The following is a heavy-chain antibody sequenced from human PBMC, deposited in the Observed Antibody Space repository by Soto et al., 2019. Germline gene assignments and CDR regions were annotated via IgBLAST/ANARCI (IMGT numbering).Heavy chain of an antibody. CDR3: AKEPGRPTVTRPYFDF. Sequence: GGSLRLSCAASGFTFSRYAMSWVRQAPGKGLEWVSAISGSGGSTYYADSVKGRFTISRDNSKNTLYLQMNSLRAEDTAVYYCAKEPGRPTVTRPYFDFWGQGTLVTVSS. CDR1: GFTFSRYA. J-gene: IGHJ4*02. D-gene: IGHD4-4*01. V-gene: IGHV3-23*01. CDR2: ISGSGGST.